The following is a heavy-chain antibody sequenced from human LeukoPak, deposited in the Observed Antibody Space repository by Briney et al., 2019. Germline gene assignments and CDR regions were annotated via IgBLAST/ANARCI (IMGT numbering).Heavy chain of an antibody. CDR2: IKSKTDGGTT. D-gene: IGHD6-13*01. V-gene: IGHV3-15*01. CDR3: AKKNGIAAGSHFDY. J-gene: IGHJ4*02. CDR1: GFTFSNAW. Sequence: GGSLRLSCAASGFTFSNAWMSWVRQAPGKGLEWVGRIKSKTDGGTTDYAAPVKGRFTISRDDSKNTLYLQMNSLRAEDTAVYYCAKKNGIAAGSHFDYWGQGTLVTVSS.